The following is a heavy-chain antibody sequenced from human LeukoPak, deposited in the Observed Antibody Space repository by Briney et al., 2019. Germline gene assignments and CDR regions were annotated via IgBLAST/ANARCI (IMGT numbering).Heavy chain of an antibody. V-gene: IGHV3-23*01. Sequence: GGSLRLSCAASGFTFSSYAMSWVRQAPGKGLEWVSAISGSGGSTYYADSVKGRFTISRDNSKNTLYPQMNSLRAEDTAVYYCAKDGLRIAVAGRYFYYYGMDVWGQGTTVTVSS. J-gene: IGHJ6*02. D-gene: IGHD6-19*01. CDR2: ISGSGGST. CDR3: AKDGLRIAVAGRYFYYYGMDV. CDR1: GFTFSSYA.